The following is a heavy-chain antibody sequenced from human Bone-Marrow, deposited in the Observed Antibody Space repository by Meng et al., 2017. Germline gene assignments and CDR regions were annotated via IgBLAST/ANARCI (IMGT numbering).Heavy chain of an antibody. J-gene: IGHJ5*02. CDR3: ARAAYDIWSGYAP. Sequence: QVQLQWPGPGLVKPSGTLSLTCAVSGASISSSHWWGWVRQPPGKGLEWIGEIYHDGSTNYTPSLKSRVTISVDKSKNQFSLKLSSVTAADTAVYYCARAAYDIWSGYAPWGQGSLVTVSS. CDR1: GASISSSHW. V-gene: IGHV4-4*02. D-gene: IGHD3-3*01. CDR2: IYHDGST.